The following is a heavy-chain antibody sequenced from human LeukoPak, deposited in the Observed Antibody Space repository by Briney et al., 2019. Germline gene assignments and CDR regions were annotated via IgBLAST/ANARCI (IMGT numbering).Heavy chain of an antibody. CDR2: ISGSGGST. CDR1: GFTFSSYA. CDR3: AKGLPSYYYDSSGFSPSYYFDY. Sequence: GGYLRLSCAASGFTFSSYAMSWVRQAPGKGLEWVSAISGSGGSTYYADSVKGRFTISRDNSKNTLYLQMNSLRAEDTAVYYCAKGLPSYYYDSSGFSPSYYFDYWGQETLVTVSS. V-gene: IGHV3-23*01. D-gene: IGHD3-22*01. J-gene: IGHJ4*02.